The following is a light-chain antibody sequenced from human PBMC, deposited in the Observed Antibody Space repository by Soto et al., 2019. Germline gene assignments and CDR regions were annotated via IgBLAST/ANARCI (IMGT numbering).Light chain of an antibody. Sequence: DIQVTQSPSALSASLGDRVTITCRASQNINNWLAWFQQKPGEAPKLLIYDASTLESGVPSRFSGSGSGTEFTLTISSLQPDDYATYSCQHYNVYYMYTFGQGTKVDIK. J-gene: IGKJ2*01. CDR2: DAS. CDR3: QHYNVYYMYT. CDR1: QNINNW. V-gene: IGKV1-5*01.